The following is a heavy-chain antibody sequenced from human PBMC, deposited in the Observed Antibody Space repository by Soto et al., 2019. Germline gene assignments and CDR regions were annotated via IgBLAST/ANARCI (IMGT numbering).Heavy chain of an antibody. CDR3: ARGLRIVGVTLAY. V-gene: IGHV1-8*01. J-gene: IGHJ4*02. D-gene: IGHD1-26*01. Sequence: ASVKVSCKASGYTFTSYDINWVRQATGQGLEWMGWMNPISGSTAYAQKFQGRVTMTRNTSTSTADMELSSLRSDDTAVYYCARGLRIVGVTLAYCGQGTLVPVSA. CDR1: GYTFTSYD. CDR2: MNPISGST.